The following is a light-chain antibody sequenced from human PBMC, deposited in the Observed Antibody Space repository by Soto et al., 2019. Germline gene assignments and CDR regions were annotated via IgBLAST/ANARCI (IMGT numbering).Light chain of an antibody. CDR1: SSDVGGYNY. Sequence: QSALNQPASVSGSPGQSIAMSCTGTSSDVGGYNYVSWYQQHPGKAPKLIIYDVTSRPSGVSNRFSGSKSGNTASLTISGLQAEDEADYYCSSYTGSSTYVFGTGTKLTVL. V-gene: IGLV2-14*01. J-gene: IGLJ1*01. CDR2: DVT. CDR3: SSYTGSSTYV.